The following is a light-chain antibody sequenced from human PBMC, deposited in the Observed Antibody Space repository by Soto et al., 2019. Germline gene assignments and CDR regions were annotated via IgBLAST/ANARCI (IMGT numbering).Light chain of an antibody. J-gene: IGLJ2*01. CDR1: SSNIRSNT. CDR3: AAGDDSLNGDVV. CDR2: SNN. V-gene: IGLV1-44*01. Sequence: QSVLTQPPSASGTPGQRVTISCSGSSSNIRSNTVNWYQQLPGTAPKLLIYSNNQRPSGVPDRFSGSKSGTSASLAISGLQSEDEADYYCAAGDDSLNGDVVFGGGTQLTVL.